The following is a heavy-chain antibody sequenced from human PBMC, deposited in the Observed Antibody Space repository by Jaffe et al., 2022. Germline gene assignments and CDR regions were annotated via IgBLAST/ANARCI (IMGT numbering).Heavy chain of an antibody. V-gene: IGHV4-59*01. J-gene: IGHJ4*02. Sequence: QVQLQESGPGLVKPSETLSLTCTVSGGSISSYYWSWIRQPPGKGLEWIGYIYYSGSTNYNPSLKSRVTISVDTSKNQFSLKLSSVTAADTAVYYCAREEGAHSSGPVRARYYFDYWGQGTLVTVSS. D-gene: IGHD6-19*01. CDR3: AREEGAHSSGPVRARYYFDY. CDR2: IYYSGST. CDR1: GGSISSYY.